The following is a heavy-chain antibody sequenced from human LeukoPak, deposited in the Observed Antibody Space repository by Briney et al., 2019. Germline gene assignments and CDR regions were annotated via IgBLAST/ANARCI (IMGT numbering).Heavy chain of an antibody. CDR3: ATYGEALDI. D-gene: IGHD4-17*01. V-gene: IGHV1-69*11. Sequence: SVKVSCKASGGTLSSYAISWVRQAPGQGLEWMGRIIPILGTSNYAQKFQGRVTITADELTNTAYLEVTSLSTEDTAMYYCATYGEALDIWGQGTMVTVSS. J-gene: IGHJ3*02. CDR1: GGTLSSYA. CDR2: IIPILGTS.